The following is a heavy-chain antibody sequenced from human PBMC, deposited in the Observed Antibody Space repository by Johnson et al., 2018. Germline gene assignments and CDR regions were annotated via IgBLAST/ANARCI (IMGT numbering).Heavy chain of an antibody. V-gene: IGHV3-21*01. D-gene: IGHD3-10*01. J-gene: IGHJ2*01. CDR1: GFTFSSYS. Sequence: VQLVESGGGLVKPGGSLRLSCAASGFTFSSYSMNWVRQAPGKGLEWVSSISSSSSYIYYADSVKGRFTISTDNAKNSLYLQMNSRRGEETTVYYCARGHGGLYWYFDLWGRGTLVTVSS. CDR3: ARGHGGLYWYFDL. CDR2: ISSSSSYI.